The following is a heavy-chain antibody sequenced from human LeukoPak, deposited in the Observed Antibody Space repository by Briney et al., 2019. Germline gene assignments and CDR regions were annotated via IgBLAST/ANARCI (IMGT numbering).Heavy chain of an antibody. D-gene: IGHD6-13*01. V-gene: IGHV1-2*02. CDR1: GYTFTGYY. J-gene: IGHJ6*03. CDR3: ARGYSSSWYYYYMDV. CDR2: INPNSGDT. Sequence: ASVKVSCKASGYTFTGYYMNWVRQAPGQGLEWMGWINPNSGDTIYAQRFQGRVTMTRDTSISTAYMELSRLRSDDTAVYYCARGYSSSWYYYYMDVWGKGTTVTVSS.